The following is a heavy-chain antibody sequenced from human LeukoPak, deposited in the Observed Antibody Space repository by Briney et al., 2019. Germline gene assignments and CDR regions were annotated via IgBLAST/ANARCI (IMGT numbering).Heavy chain of an antibody. J-gene: IGHJ6*03. CDR1: GYSFTNYW. CDR2: IYPDDSDT. Sequence: GESLKISCKGSGYSFTNYWIGWVRQMPGKGLEWMGIIYPDDSDTKYSPSFQGQVTISADKSISTAYLQWSSLKASDTAMYYCARDHALCNTLSCHDYQYYMDVWGKGTTVTVSS. D-gene: IGHD2/OR15-2a*01. CDR3: ARDHALCNTLSCHDYQYYMDV. V-gene: IGHV5-51*01.